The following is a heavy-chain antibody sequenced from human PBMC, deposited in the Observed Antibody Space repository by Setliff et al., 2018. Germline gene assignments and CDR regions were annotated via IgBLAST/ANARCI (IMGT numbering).Heavy chain of an antibody. J-gene: IGHJ6*03. D-gene: IGHD3-3*01. CDR2: MNPNSGRT. CDR3: ARGALVLQFLEWLPRFYYMDV. CDR1: GYTFTAYD. Sequence: ASVKVSCKASGYTFTAYDIVWVRQATGQGLEWMGWMNPNSGRTGYPQKFQGRVTMTGNTSISTAYMELSSLRSEDTAVYFCARGALVLQFLEWLPRFYYMDVWGKGTTVTVSS. V-gene: IGHV1-8*02.